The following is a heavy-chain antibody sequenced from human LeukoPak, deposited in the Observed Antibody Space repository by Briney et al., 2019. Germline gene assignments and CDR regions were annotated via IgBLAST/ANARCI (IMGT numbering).Heavy chain of an antibody. CDR1: GFTFSSYE. Sequence: GGSLRLSCAASGFTFSSYEMNWVRQAPGKGLEWVSYISSSGSTIYYADSVKGRFTISRDNAKNSLYLQMNSLRAEDTAVYYYARDYYGSGSYSPWGQGTLVTVSS. V-gene: IGHV3-48*03. CDR2: ISSSGSTI. J-gene: IGHJ5*02. D-gene: IGHD3-10*01. CDR3: ARDYYGSGSYSP.